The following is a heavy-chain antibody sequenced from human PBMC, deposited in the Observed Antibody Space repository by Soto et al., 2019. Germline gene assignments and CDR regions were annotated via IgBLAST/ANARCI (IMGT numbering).Heavy chain of an antibody. D-gene: IGHD2-8*02. J-gene: IGHJ5*02. CDR2: IGTLQYT. V-gene: IGHV3-13*01. CDR3: ARQASYWQGGGGWLDP. Sequence: EVQLVESGGGLVQPGGSLRLSCAASGFTFSASDMHWVRQAPGKGLEWVAAIGTLQYTFYPDSVKVRFTISKENAKNSLYLQMNSLKADDTAVYYCARQASYWQGGGGWLDPWGQGVLVTVSS. CDR1: GFTFSASD.